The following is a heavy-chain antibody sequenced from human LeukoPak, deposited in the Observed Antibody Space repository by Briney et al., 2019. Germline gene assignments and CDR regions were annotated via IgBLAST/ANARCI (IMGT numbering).Heavy chain of an antibody. J-gene: IGHJ1*01. Sequence: ASVKVSCKASGYTFSSYGISWVRQAPGQTLEWMGWISAYNGNTNYAQKFRGRVTMITDTSTSTVYMELSSLRSEDTAVYYCARGTAEMGATSLQHWGQGTLVTVSS. CDR2: ISAYNGNT. V-gene: IGHV1-18*01. CDR3: ARGTAEMGATSLQH. CDR1: GYTFSSYG. D-gene: IGHD1-26*01.